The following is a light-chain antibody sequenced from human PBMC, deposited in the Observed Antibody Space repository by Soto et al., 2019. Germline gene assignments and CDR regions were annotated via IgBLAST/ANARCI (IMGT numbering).Light chain of an antibody. CDR2: DVS. Sequence: QSALTQPASVSGSPGQSITISCTGTSSDVGGYNYVSWYQQHPGKAPKLMIYDVSNRPSGVSNRFSGSKSGNTASLTISGLQADDEADYYCSSDTSSSTPYVFGTGTKLTVL. CDR3: SSDTSSSTPYV. J-gene: IGLJ1*01. CDR1: SSDVGGYNY. V-gene: IGLV2-14*01.